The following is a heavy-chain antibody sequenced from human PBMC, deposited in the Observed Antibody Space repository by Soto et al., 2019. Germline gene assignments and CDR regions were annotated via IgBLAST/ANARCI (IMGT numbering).Heavy chain of an antibody. D-gene: IGHD5-18*01. CDR1: GLTFSSYA. CDR3: AKEGPPYSYVSCFYA. V-gene: IGHV3-23*01. J-gene: IGHJ4*02. CDR2: ISGSGGST. Sequence: GGSLRLSCAASGLTFSSYAMSWVRQAPGKGLEWVSAISGSGGSTYYADSVKGRFTISRDNSKNTLYLQMNSLRVEDTAVYYCAKEGPPYSYVSCFYAWGKGTLVTVPS.